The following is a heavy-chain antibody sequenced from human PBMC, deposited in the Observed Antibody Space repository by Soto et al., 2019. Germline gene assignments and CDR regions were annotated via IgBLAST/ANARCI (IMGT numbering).Heavy chain of an antibody. Sequence: ESVGGLVKPGGSLRLSCAASGFTFSSHSMNWVRQAPGKGLEWVSSISSSSTYIYYADSVKGRFTISRDNAKNSLYLQMNSLRAEDTAVYYCASHPRDSSGYWYYFDYWGQGTLVTVSS. D-gene: IGHD3-22*01. CDR2: ISSSSTYI. CDR1: GFTFSSHS. J-gene: IGHJ4*02. V-gene: IGHV3-21*01. CDR3: ASHPRDSSGYWYYFDY.